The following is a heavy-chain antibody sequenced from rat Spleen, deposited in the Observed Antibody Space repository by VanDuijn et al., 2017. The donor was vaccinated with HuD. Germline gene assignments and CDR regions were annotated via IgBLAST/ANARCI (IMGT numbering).Heavy chain of an antibody. J-gene: IGHJ4*01. Sequence: EVQLVESGGGLVQPGRSLKLSCVASGFTFNNYWMTWIRQAPGKGLEWVASITNTGGSTYYPDSVKGRFTISRDNAKSTLYLQMNSLRSEDTATYYCTRGPYYYDGYYHSHVMDAWGQGASVTVSS. CDR3: TRGPYYYDGYYHSHVMDA. CDR1: GFTFNNYW. V-gene: IGHV5-31*01. CDR2: ITNTGGST. D-gene: IGHD1-12*03.